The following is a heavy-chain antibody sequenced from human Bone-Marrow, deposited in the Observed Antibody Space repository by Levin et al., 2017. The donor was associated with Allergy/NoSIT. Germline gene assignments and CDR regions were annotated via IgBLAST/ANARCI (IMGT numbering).Heavy chain of an antibody. CDR1: GYTFTAYY. J-gene: IGHJ6*02. V-gene: IGHV1-2*02. CDR3: AREKEILLWFGDPSGMDV. CDR2: INPKSGDT. Sequence: ASVKVSCKASGYTFTAYYIHWVRQAPGQGLEWMGWINPKSGDTNYAEKFQGRVTMTRDTPTHTAYMELISLRSDDTAMFYCAREKEILLWFGDPSGMDVWGQGTTVTVSS. D-gene: IGHD3-10*01.